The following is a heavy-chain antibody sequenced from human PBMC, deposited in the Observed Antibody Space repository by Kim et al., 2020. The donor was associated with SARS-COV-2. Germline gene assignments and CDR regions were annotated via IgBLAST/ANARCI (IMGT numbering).Heavy chain of an antibody. Sequence: SVKVSCKASGGTFSSYAISWVRQAPGQGLEWMGGIIPIFGTANYAQKFQGRVTITADESTSTAYMELSSLRSEDTAVYYCARDPRYQLLYRGGMDVWGQGTTVTVSS. CDR1: GGTFSSYA. V-gene: IGHV1-69*13. D-gene: IGHD2-2*02. CDR3: ARDPRYQLLYRGGMDV. J-gene: IGHJ6*02. CDR2: IIPIFGTA.